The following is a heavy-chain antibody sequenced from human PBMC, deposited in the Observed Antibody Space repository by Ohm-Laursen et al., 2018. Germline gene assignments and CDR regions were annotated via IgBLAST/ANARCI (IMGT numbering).Heavy chain of an antibody. J-gene: IGHJ4*02. Sequence: SDTLSLTCTVSGGSISSDSYYWGWIRQPPGKGLEWIGGIYYSGSTYYNPSLKSRVTISVDTSKNQFSLKLSSVTAADTAVYYCAREAYYDSSGYYSFDYWGQGTLVTVSS. CDR3: AREAYYDSSGYYSFDY. V-gene: IGHV4-39*02. D-gene: IGHD3-22*01. CDR2: IYYSGST. CDR1: GGSISSDSYY.